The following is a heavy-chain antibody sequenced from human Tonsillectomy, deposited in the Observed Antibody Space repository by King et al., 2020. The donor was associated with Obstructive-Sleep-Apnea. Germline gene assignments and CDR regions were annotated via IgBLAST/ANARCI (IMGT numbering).Heavy chain of an antibody. Sequence: VQLVESGGDLVQPGRSLRLSCTASGFTFGDYAMSWFRQAPGKGLEWVGFIRTKPYGGTTDYAASVKGRFTISRDDSKSIAYLQMNSLKTEDTAVYYFTSDRSVLMSVWGTSHNYYNYYGMDVWGQGTTVTVSS. D-gene: IGHD3-16*01. CDR1: GFTFGDYA. CDR3: TSDRSVLMSVWGTSHNYYNYYGMDV. J-gene: IGHJ6*02. V-gene: IGHV3-49*03. CDR2: IRTKPYGGTT.